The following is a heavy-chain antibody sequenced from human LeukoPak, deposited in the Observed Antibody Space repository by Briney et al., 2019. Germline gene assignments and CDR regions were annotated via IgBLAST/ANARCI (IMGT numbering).Heavy chain of an antibody. CDR3: ARGKFTGYCSGGSCYSAAHFDY. Sequence: SETLSLTCAVYGGSFSGYYWSWIRQPPGKGLEWIGEINHSGSTNYNPSLKSRVTISVDTSKNQFSLRLSSVTAADTAVYYCARGKFTGYCSGGSCYSAAHFDYRGQGTLVTVSS. D-gene: IGHD2-15*01. V-gene: IGHV4-34*01. CDR2: INHSGST. J-gene: IGHJ4*02. CDR1: GGSFSGYY.